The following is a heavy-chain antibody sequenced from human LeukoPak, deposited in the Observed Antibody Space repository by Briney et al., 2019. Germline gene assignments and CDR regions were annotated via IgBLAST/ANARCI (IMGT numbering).Heavy chain of an antibody. Sequence: PSETLSLTCTVSGGSISGYYWSWTRQPPGKGLEWIGYIYYSGSTNYNPSLKSRVTISVDTSKNQFSLKLSSVTAADTAVFYCARTYNWFDPWGQGTLVTVSS. CDR3: ARTYNWFDP. J-gene: IGHJ5*02. CDR2: IYYSGST. CDR1: GGSISGYY. V-gene: IGHV4-59*01.